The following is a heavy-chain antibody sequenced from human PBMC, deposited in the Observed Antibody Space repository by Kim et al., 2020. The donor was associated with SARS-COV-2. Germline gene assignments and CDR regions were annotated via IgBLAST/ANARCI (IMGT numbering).Heavy chain of an antibody. V-gene: IGHV3-33*06. CDR2: IWYDGSNK. J-gene: IGHJ4*02. CDR1: GFTFSSYG. Sequence: GGSLRLSCAASGFTFSSYGMHWVRQAPGKGLEWVAVIWYDGSNKYYADSVKGRFTISRDNSKNTLYLQMNSLRAEDSAVYYCAKNKGDFRNLTPLVYWGQGTLVTVSS. D-gene: IGHD3-3*01. CDR3: AKNKGDFRNLTPLVY.